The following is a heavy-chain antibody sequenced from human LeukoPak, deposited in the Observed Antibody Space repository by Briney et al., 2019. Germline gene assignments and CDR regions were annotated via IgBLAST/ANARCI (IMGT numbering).Heavy chain of an antibody. V-gene: IGHV4-34*01. CDR2: INHSGST. CDR3: ARGPGRYYDFWSGYYSRRYYYYYMDV. D-gene: IGHD3-3*01. CDR1: GGSFSGYY. J-gene: IGHJ6*03. Sequence: SETLSLTCAVYGGSFSGYYWSWICQPPGKGLEWIGEINHSGSTNYNPSLKSRVTISVDTSKNQFSLKLSSVTAADTAVYYCARGPGRYYDFWSGYYSRRYYYYYMDVWGKGTTVTVSS.